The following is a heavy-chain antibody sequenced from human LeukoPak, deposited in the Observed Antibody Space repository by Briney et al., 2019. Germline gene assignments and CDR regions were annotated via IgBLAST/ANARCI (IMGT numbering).Heavy chain of an antibody. V-gene: IGHV4-39*01. CDR1: GGSISTSYYY. Sequence: SETLSLTCTVSGGSISTSYYYWGWIRQPPGKGLEWIGNIHNSESTNYNPSLKSRVTISVDTSKNQFSLKLSSVTAADTAVYYCARQVTFGYAYAYYFDYWGQGSLVTVSS. J-gene: IGHJ4*02. D-gene: IGHD5-18*01. CDR2: IHNSEST. CDR3: ARQVTFGYAYAYYFDY.